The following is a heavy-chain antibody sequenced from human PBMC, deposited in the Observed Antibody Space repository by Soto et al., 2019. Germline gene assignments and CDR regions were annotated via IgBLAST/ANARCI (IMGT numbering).Heavy chain of an antibody. D-gene: IGHD3-22*01. J-gene: IGHJ4*02. CDR3: ATGDYYDSSGSFDY. CDR2: FDPEDGET. V-gene: IGHV1-24*01. CDR1: GYTLTELS. Sequence: GASVKVSCKVSGYTLTELSMHWVRQAPGKGLEWMGGFDPEDGETIYAQKFQGRVTMTEDTSTDTAYMELSSLRSEDTAVYYCATGDYYDSSGSFDYWGQGTLVTVSS.